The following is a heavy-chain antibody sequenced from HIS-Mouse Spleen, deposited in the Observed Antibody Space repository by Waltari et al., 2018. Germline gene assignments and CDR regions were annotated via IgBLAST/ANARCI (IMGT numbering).Heavy chain of an antibody. J-gene: IGHJ5*02. Sequence: QLQLQESGPGLVKPSETLSLTCTVSGGSISSSSYYWGWIRQPPGKGLEWIGSIYYSWRTYYNPSLKSRVTISVDTSKNQFSLKLSSVTAADTAVYYCARKRTASGWFDPWGQGTLVTVSS. CDR2: IYYSWRT. CDR3: ARKRTASGWFDP. D-gene: IGHD2-21*02. V-gene: IGHV4-39*01. CDR1: GGSISSSSYY.